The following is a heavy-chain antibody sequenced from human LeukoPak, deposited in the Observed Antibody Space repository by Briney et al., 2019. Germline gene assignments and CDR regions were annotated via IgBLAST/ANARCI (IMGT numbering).Heavy chain of an antibody. V-gene: IGHV1-8*01. J-gene: IGHJ6*02. CDR2: MNPNSGNT. Sequence: GASVKVSCKASGYTFTSYDINWVRQATGQGLEWMGWMNPNSGNTGYAQKFQGRVTMTRNTSISTAYMELSSLRSEDTAVYYCARGGRESSGWYSGGIYRYGMEVWGQGTTVTVSS. CDR1: GYTFTSYD. CDR3: ARGGRESSGWYSGGIYRYGMEV. D-gene: IGHD6-19*01.